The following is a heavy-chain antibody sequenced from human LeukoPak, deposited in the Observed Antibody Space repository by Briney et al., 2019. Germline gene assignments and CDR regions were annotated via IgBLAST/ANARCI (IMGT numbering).Heavy chain of an antibody. D-gene: IGHD1-26*01. CDR2: IYYSGGT. Sequence: SETLSLTCTVSGGSISSYYWSWIRQPPGKGLEWIGYIYYSGGTNYNPSLKSRVTISVDTSKKQFSLRLSSVTAADTAVYYCARQRAGGTWAFDYWGQGTPLTVSS. CDR1: GGSISSYY. CDR3: ARQRAGGTWAFDY. J-gene: IGHJ4*02. V-gene: IGHV4-59*08.